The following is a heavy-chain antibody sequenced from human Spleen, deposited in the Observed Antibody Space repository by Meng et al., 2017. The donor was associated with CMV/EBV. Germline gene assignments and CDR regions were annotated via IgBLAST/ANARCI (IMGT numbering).Heavy chain of an antibody. CDR2: MYYSGST. D-gene: IGHD1/OR15-1a*01. V-gene: IGHV4-59*01. CDR3: ARDLWTMTVTGTDHWYDP. Sequence: SETLSLTCTVSGASISSYFWIWIRQPPGKGLEWIGHMYYSGSTDYNPSLKSRVTTSVDTSKNQFSLKLSSVTAADTAVYYCARDLWTMTVTGTDHWYDPWGQGTLVTVSS. J-gene: IGHJ5*02. CDR1: GASISSYF.